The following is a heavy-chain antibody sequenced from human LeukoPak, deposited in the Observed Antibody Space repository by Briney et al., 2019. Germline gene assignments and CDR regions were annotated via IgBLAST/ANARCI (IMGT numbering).Heavy chain of an antibody. D-gene: IGHD3-22*01. CDR3: ARARTPIVVDYFDY. V-gene: IGHV3-30*03. J-gene: IGHJ4*02. CDR2: ISYDGSNK. CDR1: GFTFSSYG. Sequence: PGRSLRLSCAASGFTFSSYGMHWVRQAPGKGLEWVAVISYDGSNKNYPDSVKGRFTISRDNSKNTVDLRMNSLRVEDTAVYYCARARTPIVVDYFDYWGQGTLVTVSS.